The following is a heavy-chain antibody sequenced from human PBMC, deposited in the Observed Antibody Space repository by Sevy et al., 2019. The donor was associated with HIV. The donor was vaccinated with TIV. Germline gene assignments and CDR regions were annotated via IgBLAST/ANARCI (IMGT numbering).Heavy chain of an antibody. J-gene: IGHJ6*02. Sequence: GGSLRLSCAASGFTVSSNYMSWVRQVPGKGLEWVSVIYSGGSTYYADSVKGRFTISRDNSKNTLYLQMNSLRAEDTAVYYCARVNCSGGSCYYYYGMDVWGQGTTVTVSS. V-gene: IGHV3-53*01. CDR3: ARVNCSGGSCYYYYGMDV. D-gene: IGHD2-15*01. CDR2: IYSGGST. CDR1: GFTVSSNY.